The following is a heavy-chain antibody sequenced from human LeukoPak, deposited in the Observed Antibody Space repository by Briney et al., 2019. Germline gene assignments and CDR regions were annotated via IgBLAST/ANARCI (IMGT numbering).Heavy chain of an antibody. V-gene: IGHV4-30-2*01. Sequence: TSQTLSLTCTVSGGSISSGGYYWSWIRQPPGKGLEWIGYIYHSGSTYYNPSLKSRVTIPVDRSKNQFSLKLSSVTAADTAVYYCAGGYSSGWYGSFDYWGQGTLVTVSS. CDR3: AGGYSSGWYGSFDY. CDR1: GGSISSGGYY. CDR2: IYHSGST. J-gene: IGHJ4*02. D-gene: IGHD6-19*01.